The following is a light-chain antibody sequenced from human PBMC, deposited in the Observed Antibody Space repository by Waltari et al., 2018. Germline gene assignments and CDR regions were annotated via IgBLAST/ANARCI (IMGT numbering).Light chain of an antibody. CDR1: NSNIGNNY. CDR3: GTWDSSLSGAV. V-gene: IGLV1-51*02. CDR2: ENN. Sequence: QSVLTQPPSVSAAPGQRVIISCSGSNSNIGNNYVSWYRQLPGTAPRLLIYENNERPSGIPDRFSGSKSGTSATLDITGLQAGDEAEYYCGTWDSSLSGAVFGGGTHLTVL. J-gene: IGLJ7*01.